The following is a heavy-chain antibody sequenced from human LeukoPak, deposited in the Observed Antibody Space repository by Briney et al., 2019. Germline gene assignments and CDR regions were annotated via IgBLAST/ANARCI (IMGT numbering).Heavy chain of an antibody. CDR3: ARLLSSSRWDAFDI. CDR1: GGSISSSSYY. D-gene: IGHD6-6*01. J-gene: IGHJ3*02. Sequence: SETLSLTCTVSGGSISSSSYYWGWIRQPPGKGLEWIGSIYYSGSTYYNPSLKSRVTISVDTSKNQFSLKLSSVTAADTAVYYCARLLSSSRWDAFDIWGQGTMVTVSS. V-gene: IGHV4-39*01. CDR2: IYYSGST.